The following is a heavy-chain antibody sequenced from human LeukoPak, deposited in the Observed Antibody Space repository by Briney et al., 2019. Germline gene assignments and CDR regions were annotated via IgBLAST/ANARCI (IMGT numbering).Heavy chain of an antibody. CDR1: GGTFSSYA. J-gene: IGHJ5*02. V-gene: IGHV1-69*04. Sequence: SVKVSCKASGGTFSSYAISWVRQAPGQGLEWMGRIIPILGIANYAQKFQGRVTITADKSTSTAYMELSSLRSEDTAVYYCARGGYCSSTSCYRYWFDPWGQGTLVTVSP. CDR2: IIPILGIA. CDR3: ARGGYCSSTSCYRYWFDP. D-gene: IGHD2-2*02.